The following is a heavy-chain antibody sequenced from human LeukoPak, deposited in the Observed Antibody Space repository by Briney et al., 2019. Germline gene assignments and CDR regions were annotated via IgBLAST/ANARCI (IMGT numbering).Heavy chain of an antibody. J-gene: IGHJ4*02. CDR3: AREARGRSDWSMPEY. CDR1: GSTFSSYD. V-gene: IGHV3-13*01. CDR2: IGVGGDT. D-gene: IGHD3-9*01. Sequence: PGGSLRLSCAASGSTFSSYDFHWVRQVTGKDLEWVSAIGVGGDTYYAGSVKGRFTISRDNAKNSLYLQMNSLRAGDTAVYYCAREARGRSDWSMPEYWGQGTLVTVSS.